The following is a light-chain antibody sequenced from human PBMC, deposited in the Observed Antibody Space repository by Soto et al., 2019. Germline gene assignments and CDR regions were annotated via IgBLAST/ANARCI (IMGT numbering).Light chain of an antibody. CDR2: DAS. CDR1: QSVSSY. V-gene: IGKV3-11*01. CDR3: QQRSNWPPIS. J-gene: IGKJ2*01. Sequence: EIVLTQSPATLSLSPGERATLSCRASQSVSSYFAWYQQKPGQAPRLLIYDASNRSTGIPARFSGSGAGTAFTLTISSLEPEDSAVYYCQQRSNWPPISFGRRTKLEIK.